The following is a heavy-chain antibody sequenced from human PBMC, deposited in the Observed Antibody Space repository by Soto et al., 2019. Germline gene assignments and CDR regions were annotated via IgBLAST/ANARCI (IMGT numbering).Heavy chain of an antibody. CDR3: ARDHGDYGDYGGDY. CDR1: GFTFSSYS. CDR2: ISSSSSYI. J-gene: IGHJ4*02. Sequence: EVQLVESGGGLVXXXXXXRLSCAASGFTFSSYSMNWVRQAPGKGLEWVSSISSSSSYIYYADSVKGRFTISRDNAKNSLYLQMNSLRAEDTAVYYCARDHGDYGDYGGDYWGQGTLVTVSS. V-gene: IGHV3-21*01. D-gene: IGHD4-17*01.